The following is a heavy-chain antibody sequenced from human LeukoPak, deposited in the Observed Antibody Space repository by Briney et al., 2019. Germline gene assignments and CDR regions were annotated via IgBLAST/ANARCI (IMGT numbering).Heavy chain of an antibody. CDR2: LYSTGTT. CDR3: ARELPLMFDP. CDR1: GFTFSSYE. D-gene: IGHD2-2*01. Sequence: GGSLRLSCAASGFTFSSYEMSWVRQAPGKGLEWVSVLYSTGTTHYADSVKGRFTISRDNSKNTLYLQMNSLRAEDTAVYYCARELPLMFDPWGQGTLVTVSS. J-gene: IGHJ5*02. V-gene: IGHV3-66*01.